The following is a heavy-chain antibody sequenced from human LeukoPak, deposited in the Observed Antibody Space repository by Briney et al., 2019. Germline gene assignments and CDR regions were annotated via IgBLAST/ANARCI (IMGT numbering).Heavy chain of an antibody. D-gene: IGHD3-3*01. CDR3: ARGRPRISYYDFWSGYYQYFDY. CDR2: INPSGGST. J-gene: IGHJ4*02. CDR1: GYTFTSYY. V-gene: IGHV1-46*01. Sequence: ASVKVSCKASGYTFTSYYMHWVRQAPGRGLEWMGIINPSGGSTSYAQKFQGRVAMTRDTSTSTVYMELSSLRSEDTAVYYCARGRPRISYYDFWSGYYQYFDYWGQGTLVTVSS.